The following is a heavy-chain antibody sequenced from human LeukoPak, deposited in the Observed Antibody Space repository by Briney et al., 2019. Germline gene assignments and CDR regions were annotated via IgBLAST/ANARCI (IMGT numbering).Heavy chain of an antibody. J-gene: IGHJ4*02. Sequence: SETLSLTCAVSGYSISSGYYWGWIRQPPGKGLEWIGSIYHSGSTYYNPSLKSRVTISVDTSKNQFSLKLSSVTAADTAVYYCARVSAREVMVDYWGQGTLVTVSS. CDR2: IYHSGST. D-gene: IGHD2-21*01. CDR1: GYSISSGYY. CDR3: ARVSAREVMVDY. V-gene: IGHV4-38-2*01.